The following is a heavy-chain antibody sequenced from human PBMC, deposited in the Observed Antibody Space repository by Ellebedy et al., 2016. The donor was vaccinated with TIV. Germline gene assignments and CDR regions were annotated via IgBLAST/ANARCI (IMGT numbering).Heavy chain of an antibody. CDR1: GGSISSTNW. Sequence: SETLSLTCAVSGGSISSTNWWTWVRQPPGKGLEWIGEIYHSGSTYYNPSLKSRVTISVDTSKNQFSLKLSSVTAADTAVYYCAILQFDYWGQGTLVTVSS. CDR2: IYHSGST. V-gene: IGHV4-4*02. CDR3: AILQFDY. J-gene: IGHJ4*02.